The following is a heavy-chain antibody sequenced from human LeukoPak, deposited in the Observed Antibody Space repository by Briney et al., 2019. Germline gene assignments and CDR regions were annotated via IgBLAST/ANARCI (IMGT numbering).Heavy chain of an antibody. D-gene: IGHD3-22*01. CDR3: ARDHSNYYDSTGYYYDWFDP. V-gene: IGHV4-38-2*02. Sequence: SETLSLTCTVSGYSISSGFYWGWIRQPPGMGLEWIGSVYHSGNPYYNPSLKSRLTTSVDMSKNQFSLKLTSVTAADTAVYYCARDHSNYYDSTGYYYDWFDPWGQGTLVTVSS. J-gene: IGHJ5*02. CDR1: GYSISSGFY. CDR2: VYHSGNP.